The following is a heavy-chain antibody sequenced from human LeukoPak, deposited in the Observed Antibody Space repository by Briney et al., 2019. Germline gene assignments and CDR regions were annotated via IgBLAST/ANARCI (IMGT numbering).Heavy chain of an antibody. CDR1: GYTFTGYY. D-gene: IGHD2-15*01. CDR3: LVATTGSYYYYYMDV. J-gene: IGHJ6*03. V-gene: IGHV1-2*06. CDR2: INPNSGGT. Sequence: ASVKVSCKASGYTFTGYYMHWVRQAPGQGLEWMGRINPNSGGTNYAQKFQGRVTMTRDTSISTAYMELSRLRSDETAVYYCLVATTGSYYYYYMDVWGKGTTVTVSS.